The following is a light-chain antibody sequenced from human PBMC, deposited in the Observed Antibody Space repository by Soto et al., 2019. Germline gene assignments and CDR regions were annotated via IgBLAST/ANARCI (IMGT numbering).Light chain of an antibody. J-gene: IGLJ2*01. CDR3: SSYMRSSTLV. CDR1: SSNIGNNY. CDR2: EVS. Sequence: QSVLTQPPSVSAAPGQKVTISCSGSSSNIGNNYVSWYQQLPGTAPKLLIYEVSNRPSGVSNRFSGSKSGNTASLTISGLQAEDEADYYCSSYMRSSTLVFGGGTKLTVL. V-gene: IGLV2-14*01.